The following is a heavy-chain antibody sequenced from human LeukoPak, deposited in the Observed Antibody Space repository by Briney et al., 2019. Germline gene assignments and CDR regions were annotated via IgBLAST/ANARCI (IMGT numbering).Heavy chain of an antibody. CDR2: ISAYNGNT. Sequence: GASVKVSCKASGYTFTSYGISWVRQAPGQGLEWMGWISAYNGNTTYAQKLQGRVTMTTDTSTSTAYMELRSLRSDDTAVYYCARLEHCSGGSCYNLDYYYYGMDVWGQGTTVTVSS. J-gene: IGHJ6*02. D-gene: IGHD2-15*01. CDR3: ARLEHCSGGSCYNLDYYYYGMDV. V-gene: IGHV1-18*01. CDR1: GYTFTSYG.